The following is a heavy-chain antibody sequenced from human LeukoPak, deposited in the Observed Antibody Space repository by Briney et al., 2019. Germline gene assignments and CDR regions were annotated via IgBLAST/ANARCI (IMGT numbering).Heavy chain of an antibody. J-gene: IGHJ4*02. CDR1: GGSISSHY. CDR3: PRARPNVIMSGRGSALDS. CDR2: IHHSGST. D-gene: IGHD3-10*01. Sequence: SETLSLTCTASGGSISSHYWTWIRQPPGKGLEGIGYIHHSGSTNYNPSVKSRVTMSIDTSKTQFSLRLSSVTAADTAVFYCPRARPNVIMSGRGSALDSWDQGTLVTVSS. V-gene: IGHV4-59*11.